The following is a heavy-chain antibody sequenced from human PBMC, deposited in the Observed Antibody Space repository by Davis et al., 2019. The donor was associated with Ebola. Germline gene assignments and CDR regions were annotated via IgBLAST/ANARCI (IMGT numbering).Heavy chain of an antibody. CDR1: GFTFSSYA. V-gene: IGHV3-23*01. CDR2: ISGTDGTT. J-gene: IGHJ4*02. Sequence: GESLKISCTASGFTFSSYAMRWVRQAPAKGLEWVSAISGTDGTTYYADSVKGRFTISRDNSKSTLYLQMNSLRVEDTAVYYCAKGSGTYKGLGDYWGQGTLVTVSS. D-gene: IGHD1-26*01. CDR3: AKGSGTYKGLGDY.